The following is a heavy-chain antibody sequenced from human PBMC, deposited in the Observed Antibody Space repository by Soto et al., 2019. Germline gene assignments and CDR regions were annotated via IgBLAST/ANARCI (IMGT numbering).Heavy chain of an antibody. CDR3: ARGYWYYDSSGYSEYFQH. V-gene: IGHV4-59*01. D-gene: IGHD3-22*01. Sequence: SETLSLTCTVSGGSISSYYWSWIRQPPGKGLEWIGYIHYSGSTNYNPSLKSRVTISVDTSKNQFSLKLSSVTAADTAVYYCARGYWYYDSSGYSEYFQHWGQGTLVTVYS. J-gene: IGHJ1*01. CDR1: GGSISSYY. CDR2: IHYSGST.